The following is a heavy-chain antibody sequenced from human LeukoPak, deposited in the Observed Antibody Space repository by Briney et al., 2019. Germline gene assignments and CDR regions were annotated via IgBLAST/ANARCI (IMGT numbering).Heavy chain of an antibody. CDR2: ISAYNGNT. V-gene: IGHV1-18*01. D-gene: IGHD2-2*01. CDR1: GYTFTNYG. Sequence: GASVKVSCKASGYTFTNYGISWVRQAPGRGLEWMGWISAYNGNTNYAQKLQGRVTMTTDTSTSTAYMELRSLTSDDTAVYYCARVGAYCTSTSCLDYWGQGTLVTVSS. J-gene: IGHJ4*02. CDR3: ARVGAYCTSTSCLDY.